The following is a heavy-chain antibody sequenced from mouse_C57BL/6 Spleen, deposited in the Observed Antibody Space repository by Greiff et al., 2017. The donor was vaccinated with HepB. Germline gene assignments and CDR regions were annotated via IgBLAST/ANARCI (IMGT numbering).Heavy chain of an antibody. D-gene: IGHD3-2*02. CDR1: GYAFSSSW. CDR3: ARTAQALFAY. Sequence: VMLVESGPELVKPGASVKISCKASGYAFSSSWMNWVKQRPGKGLEWIGRIYPGDGDTNYNGKFKGKATLTADKSSSTAYMQLSSLTSEDSAVYFCARTAQALFAYWGQGTLVTVSA. CDR2: IYPGDGDT. J-gene: IGHJ3*01. V-gene: IGHV1-82*01.